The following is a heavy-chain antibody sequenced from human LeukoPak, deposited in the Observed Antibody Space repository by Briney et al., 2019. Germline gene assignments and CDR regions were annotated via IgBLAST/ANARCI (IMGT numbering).Heavy chain of an antibody. V-gene: IGHV3-33*01. CDR2: IWYDGSNK. CDR1: GFTFSSYA. CDR3: ASPVVVVAAYEAEYFQH. D-gene: IGHD2-15*01. Sequence: PGGSLRLSCAASGFTFSSYAMHWVRQAPGKGLEWVAVIWYDGSNKYYVDSVKGRFTISRDNSKNTLYLQMNSLRAEDTAVYYCASPVVVVAAYEAEYFQHWGQGTLVTVSS. J-gene: IGHJ1*01.